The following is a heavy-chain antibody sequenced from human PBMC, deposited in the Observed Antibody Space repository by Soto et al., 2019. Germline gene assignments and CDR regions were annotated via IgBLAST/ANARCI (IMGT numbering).Heavy chain of an antibody. D-gene: IGHD6-13*01. J-gene: IGHJ4*02. CDR3: AKDMRSGAAAGGEGDVDY. CDR1: GFTFSSYA. Sequence: EVQLLESGGGLVQPGGSLRLSCAASGFTFSSYAMHWVRQAPGKGLEWVSVISGSGGRTYYADSVKGRFTISRDNSKNPLYLQMNSLRAEETAVYDCAKDMRSGAAAGGEGDVDYWGQGTLVTVSS. CDR2: ISGSGGRT. V-gene: IGHV3-23*01.